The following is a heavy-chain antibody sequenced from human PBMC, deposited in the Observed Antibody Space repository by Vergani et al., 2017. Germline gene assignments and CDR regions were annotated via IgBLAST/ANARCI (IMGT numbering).Heavy chain of an antibody. CDR3: ARFHEMATIWGAFDI. J-gene: IGHJ3*02. V-gene: IGHV4-30-2*01. CDR2: IYHSGST. CDR1: GGSISSGGYS. D-gene: IGHD5-24*01. Sequence: QLQLQESGSGLVKPSQTLSLTCAVSGGSISSGGYSWSWIRQPPGKGLEWIGYIYHSGSTYYNPSLKSRVTISVDTSKNQFSLKLSSVTAADTAVYYCARFHEMATIWGAFDIWGQGIMVTVSS.